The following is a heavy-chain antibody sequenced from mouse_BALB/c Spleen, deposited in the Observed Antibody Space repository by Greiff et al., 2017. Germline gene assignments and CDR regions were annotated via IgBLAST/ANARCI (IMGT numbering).Heavy chain of an antibody. J-gene: IGHJ4*01. Sequence: VQLQQSGAELVRPGTSVKVSCKASRYAFTNYLIEWVKQRPGQGLEWIGVINPGSGGTNYNEKFKGKATLTADKSSSTAYMQLSSLTSDDSAVYFCARGDDGYSFYYAMDYWGQGTSVTVSS. D-gene: IGHD2-3*01. V-gene: IGHV1-54*01. CDR2: INPGSGGT. CDR3: ARGDDGYSFYYAMDY. CDR1: RYAFTNYL.